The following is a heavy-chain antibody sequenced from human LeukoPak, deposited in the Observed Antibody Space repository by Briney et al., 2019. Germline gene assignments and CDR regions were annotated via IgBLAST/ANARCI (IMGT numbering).Heavy chain of an antibody. V-gene: IGHV3-30*18. J-gene: IGHJ4*02. Sequence: GGSLRLSCAASGFTFSSYGMHWVRQAPGKGLEWVAVISYDGSNKYYADSVKGRFTISRDNSKNTLYLQMNSLRAEDSAVYYCAKDAGSDGYLYYFDYWGQGTLVTVSS. CDR3: AKDAGSDGYLYYFDY. CDR2: ISYDGSNK. CDR1: GFTFSSYG. D-gene: IGHD5-24*01.